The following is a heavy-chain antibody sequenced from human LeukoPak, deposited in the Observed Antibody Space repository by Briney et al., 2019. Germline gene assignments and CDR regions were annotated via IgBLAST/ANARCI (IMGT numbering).Heavy chain of an antibody. CDR3: ARVFPYCTNGVCHSNNWFDP. Sequence: ASVKVSCKASGGTFSSYAMHWVRQAPGQRLEWMGWINAGNGNTKYSQKFQGRVTITRDTSASTAYMELSSLRSEDTAVYYCARVFPYCTNGVCHSNNWFDPWGQGTLVTVSS. D-gene: IGHD2-8*01. J-gene: IGHJ5*02. CDR1: GGTFSSYA. CDR2: INAGNGNT. V-gene: IGHV1-3*01.